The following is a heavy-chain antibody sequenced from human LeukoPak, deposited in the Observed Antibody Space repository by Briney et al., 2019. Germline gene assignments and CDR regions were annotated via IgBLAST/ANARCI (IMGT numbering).Heavy chain of an antibody. CDR2: INHSGSP. CDR3: ARGPNIPVAAY. J-gene: IGHJ4*02. D-gene: IGHD6-19*01. CDR1: GVSLSGHY. Sequence: SETLSLTCAAHGVSLSGHYCIWIRQPPGKGLEWIGEINHSGSPNYSPSFKSRVSISVDTSKNQFSLSLRSVTAADTAVYYCARGPNIPVAAYWGQGTLVTVSS. V-gene: IGHV4-34*01.